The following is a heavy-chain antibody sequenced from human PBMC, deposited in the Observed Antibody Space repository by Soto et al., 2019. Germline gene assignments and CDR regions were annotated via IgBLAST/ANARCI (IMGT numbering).Heavy chain of an antibody. CDR2: IYYSGST. J-gene: IGHJ5*02. Sequence: SETLSLTCTVSGGSISSYYWSWIRQPPGKGLEWIGYIYYSGSTNYNPSPKSRVTISVDTSKNQFSLKLSSVTAADTAVYYCARLGYNGNWFDPWGQGTLVTVSS. V-gene: IGHV4-59*08. D-gene: IGHD5-12*01. CDR1: GGSISSYY. CDR3: ARLGYNGNWFDP.